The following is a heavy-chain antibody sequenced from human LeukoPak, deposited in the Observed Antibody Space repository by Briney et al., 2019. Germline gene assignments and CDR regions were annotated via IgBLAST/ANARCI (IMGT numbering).Heavy chain of an antibody. CDR1: GFTFSSYA. J-gene: IGHJ6*02. V-gene: IGHV3-23*01. Sequence: PGGSLRLSCAASGFTFSSYAMSWVRQAPGKGLEWVSGISGSGSSTHYADSVKGRFTISRDNSKNTLYLQMNSLRAEDTAVYYCARDVGHSSSWYRRYYYGMDVWGQGTTVTVSS. D-gene: IGHD6-13*01. CDR3: ARDVGHSSSWYRRYYYGMDV. CDR2: ISGSGSST.